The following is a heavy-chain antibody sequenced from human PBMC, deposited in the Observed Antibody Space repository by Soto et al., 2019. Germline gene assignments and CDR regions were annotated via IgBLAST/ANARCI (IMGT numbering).Heavy chain of an antibody. CDR1: GGAISSYY. CDR3: VRDSMAVAGHDYYFDY. Sequence: PSETLSLTCTVSGGAISSYYWSWIRQPPGKGLEWIGYIYYSGSTNYNPSLKSRVTISVDTSKNHFSLKLSSVTAADTAVYYCVRDSMAVAGHDYYFDYWGQGTLVTVSS. CDR2: IYYSGST. V-gene: IGHV4-59*01. D-gene: IGHD6-19*01. J-gene: IGHJ4*02.